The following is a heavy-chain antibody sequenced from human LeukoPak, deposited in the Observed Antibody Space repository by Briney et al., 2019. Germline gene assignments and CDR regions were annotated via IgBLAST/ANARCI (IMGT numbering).Heavy chain of an antibody. D-gene: IGHD6-19*01. CDR3: AKSVEQWLVNDAFNI. CDR2: ISYDGSNK. Sequence: PGRSLRLSCATSGFTFSSYGMHWVRQAPGKGLEWVAVISYDGSNKYYADSVKGRFTISRDNSKNTLYLQMNSLRAEDTAVYYCAKSVEQWLVNDAFNIWSQGTMVTVSS. CDR1: GFTFSSYG. J-gene: IGHJ3*02. V-gene: IGHV3-30*18.